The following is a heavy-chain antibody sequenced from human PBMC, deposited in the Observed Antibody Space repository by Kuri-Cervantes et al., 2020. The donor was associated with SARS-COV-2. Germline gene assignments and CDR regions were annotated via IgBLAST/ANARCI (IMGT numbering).Heavy chain of an antibody. V-gene: IGHV4-39*01. CDR3: ARRSTSITIFGVVNINPFDY. J-gene: IGHJ4*02. CDR2: IYYSGST. Sequence: SETLSLTCTVSGGSISSSISSSSYYWGWIRQPPGQGLEWIGSIYYSGSTYYNPSLKSRVTISVDTSKNQFSLKLSSVTAADTAVYYCARRSTSITIFGVVNINPFDYWGQGTLVTVSS. D-gene: IGHD3-3*01. CDR1: GGSISSSISSSSYY.